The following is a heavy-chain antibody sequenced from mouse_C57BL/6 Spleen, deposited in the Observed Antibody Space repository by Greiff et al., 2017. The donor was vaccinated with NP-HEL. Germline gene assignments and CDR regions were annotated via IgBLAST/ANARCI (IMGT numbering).Heavy chain of an antibody. Sequence: VQLQQSGPELVKPGASVKMSCKASGYTFTDYNMHWVKQSHGKSLEWIGYINPNNGGTSYNQKFKGKATLTVNKSSSTAYMELRSLTSEDSAVYYCARTITTVVATEGYFDYWGQGTTLTVSS. CDR2: INPNNGGT. CDR3: ARTITTVVATEGYFDY. V-gene: IGHV1-22*01. J-gene: IGHJ2*01. D-gene: IGHD1-1*01. CDR1: GYTFTDYN.